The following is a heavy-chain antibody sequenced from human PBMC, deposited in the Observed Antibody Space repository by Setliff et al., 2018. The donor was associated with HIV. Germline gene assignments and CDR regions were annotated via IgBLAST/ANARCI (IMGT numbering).Heavy chain of an antibody. CDR1: GGSISSYY. CDR3: ARQLSNSLDY. Sequence: SETLSLTCTVSGGSISSYYWSWIRQPPGKGLEWIGYIYTSGSTNYNPSLKSRVTISVDTSKNQFSLKLSSVTAADTAVYYCARQLSNSLDYWGQGTLVTVSS. J-gene: IGHJ4*02. CDR2: IYTSGST. D-gene: IGHD7-27*01. V-gene: IGHV4-59*01.